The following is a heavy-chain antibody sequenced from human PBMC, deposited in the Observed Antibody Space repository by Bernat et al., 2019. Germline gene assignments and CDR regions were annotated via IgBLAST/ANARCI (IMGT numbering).Heavy chain of an antibody. CDR1: GFTFSSYA. J-gene: IGHJ5*02. V-gene: IGHV3-30-3*01. D-gene: IGHD1-26*01. Sequence: QVQLVESGGGVVQPGRSLRLSCAASGFTFSSYAMHWVRQAPGKGLEWVAVISYDGSNKYYADSVKGRFTISRDNSKNTLYLQMNSLRAEDTAVYYCAREGSGNWFDPLGQGTLVTVSS. CDR3: AREGSGNWFDP. CDR2: ISYDGSNK.